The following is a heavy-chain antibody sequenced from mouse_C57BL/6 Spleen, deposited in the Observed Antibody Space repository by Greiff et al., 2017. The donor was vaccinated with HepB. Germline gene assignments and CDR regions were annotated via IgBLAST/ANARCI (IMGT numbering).Heavy chain of an antibody. Sequence: QVQLKESGPELVKPGASVKISCKASGYAFSSSWMNWVKQRPGKGLEWIGRIYPGDGDTNYNGKFKGKATLTADKSSSTAYMQLSSLTSEDSAVYFCARDYYGRSLGDYWGQGTTLTVSS. CDR3: ARDYYGRSLGDY. V-gene: IGHV1-82*01. CDR2: IYPGDGDT. CDR1: GYAFSSSW. J-gene: IGHJ2*01. D-gene: IGHD1-1*01.